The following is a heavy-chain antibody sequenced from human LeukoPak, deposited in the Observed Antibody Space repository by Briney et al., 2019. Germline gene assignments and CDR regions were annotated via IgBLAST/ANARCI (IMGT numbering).Heavy chain of an antibody. CDR1: GGSISSYY. J-gene: IGHJ4*02. Sequence: SETLSLTCAVYGGSISSYYWSWIRQPPGKGLEWIGYIYYSGSTNYNPSLKSRVTISVDTSKNQFSLKLSSVTAADTAVYYCARGQWELPGYWGQGTLVTVSS. D-gene: IGHD1-26*01. V-gene: IGHV4-59*12. CDR2: IYYSGST. CDR3: ARGQWELPGY.